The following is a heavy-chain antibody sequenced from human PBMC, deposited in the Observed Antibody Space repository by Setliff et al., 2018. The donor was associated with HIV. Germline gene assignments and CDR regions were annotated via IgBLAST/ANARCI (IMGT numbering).Heavy chain of an antibody. Sequence: PSETLSLTCTVSRDSINGHWWSWIRQPPGKGLEWTGSIHYSGITHYNPSLKSRLTMSVDTSKNQVSLKLTSVTAADTAVYYCARYKCINFACVGFDIWGQGTVVTVSS. CDR1: RDSINGHW. CDR3: ARYKCINFACVGFDI. D-gene: IGHD3-9*01. V-gene: IGHV4-59*11. CDR2: IHYSGIT. J-gene: IGHJ3*02.